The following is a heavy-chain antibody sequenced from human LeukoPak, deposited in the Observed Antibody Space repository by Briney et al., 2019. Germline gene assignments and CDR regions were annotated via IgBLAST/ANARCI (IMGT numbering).Heavy chain of an antibody. CDR1: GFTFCSYW. V-gene: IGHV3-74*01. J-gene: IGHJ4*02. CDR3: AAARPRGDFWSRYYFGLLDY. CDR2: INSDGSST. Sequence: SGGSLRLSCAASGFTFCSYWMHGVRQAPGKGPVWVSRINSDGSSTSYADSVKGRFTISRDNAKNTLYLQMNSLRAEDTAVDYCAAARPRGDFWSRYYFGLLDYWGQGTLVTVSS. D-gene: IGHD3-3*01.